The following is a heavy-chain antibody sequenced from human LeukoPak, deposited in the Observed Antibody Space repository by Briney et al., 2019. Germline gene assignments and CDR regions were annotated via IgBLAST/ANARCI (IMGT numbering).Heavy chain of an antibody. CDR1: GYSISSSYY. V-gene: IGHV4-39*01. CDR2: IYYSGST. Sequence: SETLSLTCTVSGYSISSSYYWGWIRQPPGEGLGGIGSIYYSGSTYYNPSLKSRVTISVDTSKNQLSLKLSSVTAADTAVYYCARHFGVLLWFGESLGWFDPWGQGTLVTVSS. CDR3: ARHFGVLLWFGESLGWFDP. J-gene: IGHJ5*02. D-gene: IGHD3-10*01.